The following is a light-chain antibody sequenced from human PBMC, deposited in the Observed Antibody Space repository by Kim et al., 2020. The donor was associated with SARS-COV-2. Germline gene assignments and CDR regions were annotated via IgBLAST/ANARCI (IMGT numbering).Light chain of an antibody. CDR2: GAS. CDR1: QSVSSGY. V-gene: IGKV3-20*01. CDR3: QHYGSSQT. J-gene: IGKJ1*01. Sequence: LYPGERATLSCRASQSVSSGYLAWYQQKPGQTPRLLIYGASNRATGIPDRFSGSGSGTDFTLTISRLEPEDFAVYYCQHYGSSQTFGQGTKVDIK.